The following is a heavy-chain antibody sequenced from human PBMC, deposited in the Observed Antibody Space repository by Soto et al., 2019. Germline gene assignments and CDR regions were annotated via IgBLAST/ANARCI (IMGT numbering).Heavy chain of an antibody. D-gene: IGHD3-10*01. Sequence: GAAVKVSCKASGYTFTSYGISWVLQAPGQGLEWMGWISAYNGNTNYAQKLQGRVTMTTDTSTSTAYMELRSLRSDDTAVYYCARHGEVLLWFGEFIYFDYWGQGTLVTVSS. CDR2: ISAYNGNT. J-gene: IGHJ4*02. CDR1: GYTFTSYG. CDR3: ARHGEVLLWFGEFIYFDY. V-gene: IGHV1-18*04.